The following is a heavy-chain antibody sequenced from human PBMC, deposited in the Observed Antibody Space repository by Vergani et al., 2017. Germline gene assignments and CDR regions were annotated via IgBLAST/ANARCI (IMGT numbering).Heavy chain of an antibody. D-gene: IGHD3-16*01. CDR3: ARDLAKGAFDS. V-gene: IGHV3-33*01. CDR2: IWYDGNKK. J-gene: IGHJ4*02. Sequence: QVQLVESGGGVVQPGRSLRLSCAASGFSFRSYAMHWVRQAPGKGLEWVAVIWYDGNKKDYTDSVKGRFTISRDNSKNTVYLQMNSLTAEDTAVYYCARDLAKGAFDSWGQGTLVTGSS. CDR1: GFSFRSYA.